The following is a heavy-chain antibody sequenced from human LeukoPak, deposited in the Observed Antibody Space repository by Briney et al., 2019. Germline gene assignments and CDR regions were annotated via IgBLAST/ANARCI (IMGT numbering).Heavy chain of an antibody. J-gene: IGHJ4*02. CDR2: IYYSGSA. CDR1: GGSISSTNYY. CDR3: ARHVRLTYGSGSYKY. Sequence: SETLSLTCTVSGGSISSTNYYWGWIRQPPGKGLEWIGNIYYSGSAYYSPSLKSRVTISVDTSKNQLSLKLSSVTAADTAVYYCARHVRLTYGSGSYKYWGQGTLVTVSS. D-gene: IGHD3-10*01. V-gene: IGHV4-39*01.